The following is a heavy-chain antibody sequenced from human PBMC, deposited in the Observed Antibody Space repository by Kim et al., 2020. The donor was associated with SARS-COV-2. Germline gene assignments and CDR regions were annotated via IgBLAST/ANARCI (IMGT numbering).Heavy chain of an antibody. CDR3: AREGLTYSGSYGFDP. J-gene: IGHJ5*02. D-gene: IGHD1-26*01. Sequence: DSVKGRYTLSRDNAKNTLYLQMNSLRAEDTAVYYCAREGLTYSGSYGFDPWGQGTLVTVSS. V-gene: IGHV3-74*01.